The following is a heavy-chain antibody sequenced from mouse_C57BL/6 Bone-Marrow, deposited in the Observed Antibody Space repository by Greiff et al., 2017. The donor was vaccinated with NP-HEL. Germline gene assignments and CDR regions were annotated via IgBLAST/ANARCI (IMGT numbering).Heavy chain of an antibody. V-gene: IGHV2-4*01. CDR1: GFSLTSYG. Sequence: VQLQQSGPGLVQPSQSLSITCTVSGFSLTSYGVHWVRQPPGKGLEWLGVIWSGGSTDYNAAFISRLSISKDNSKSQVFFKMNSLQADDTAIYYCAKNWRAYYEGYWYFDVWGTGTTVTVSS. CDR2: IWSGGST. J-gene: IGHJ1*03. D-gene: IGHD2-10*01. CDR3: AKNWRAYYEGYWYFDV.